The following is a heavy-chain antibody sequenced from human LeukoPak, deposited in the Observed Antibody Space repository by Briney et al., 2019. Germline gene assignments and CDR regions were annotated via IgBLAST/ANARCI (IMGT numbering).Heavy chain of an antibody. V-gene: IGHV3-74*01. Sequence: GESLRLSCAASGFTFSSYWMHWTRQAPGKGLVWVSRINSDGSSTSYADSVKGRFTISRDNAKNTLYLQMNRLRAGGSAVYYCGRDNRAYVRSGYYYWLGAERHDAFEIWGQGTMVTVSS. CDR3: GRDNRAYVRSGYYYWLGAERHDAFEI. CDR2: INSDGSST. J-gene: IGHJ3*02. CDR1: GFTFSSYW. D-gene: IGHD3-22*01.